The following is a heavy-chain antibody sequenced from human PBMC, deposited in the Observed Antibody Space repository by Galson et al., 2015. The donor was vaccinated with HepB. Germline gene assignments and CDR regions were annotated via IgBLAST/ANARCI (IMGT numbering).Heavy chain of an antibody. Sequence: SLRLSCAASGFAFSNYVMSWVRQAPGKGLEWVSTISASGDDTYYADPVKGRFTISRDNSKNTLNVQMNSLRADDTAVYYCAAGHYYGDLGRDWGQGTLVIVSS. CDR1: GFAFSNYV. D-gene: IGHD4-17*01. CDR2: ISASGDDT. J-gene: IGHJ4*02. CDR3: AAGHYYGDLGRD. V-gene: IGHV3-23*01.